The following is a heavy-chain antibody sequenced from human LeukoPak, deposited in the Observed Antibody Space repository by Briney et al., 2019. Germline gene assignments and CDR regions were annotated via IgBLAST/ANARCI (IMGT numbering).Heavy chain of an antibody. CDR3: ARAGHCTNGICYTADFDY. V-gene: IGHV3-30*02. J-gene: IGHJ4*02. CDR1: GFTFSSYG. CDR2: IRYDGSNK. D-gene: IGHD2-8*01. Sequence: HPGGSLRLSCAASGFTFSSYGMHWVCQAPGKGLEWVAFIRYDGSNKYYADSVKGRFTISRDNSKNTLYLQMNSLRVEDTAVYYCARAGHCTNGICYTADFDYWGQGTLVTVSS.